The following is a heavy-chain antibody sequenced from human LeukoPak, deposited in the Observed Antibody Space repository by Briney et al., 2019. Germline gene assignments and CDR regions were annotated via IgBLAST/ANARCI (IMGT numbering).Heavy chain of an antibody. CDR3: VRERNSGWLARTYNFDC. CDR1: GFTFSSYG. J-gene: IGHJ4*02. CDR2: ISGNGGRT. V-gene: IGHV3-23*01. Sequence: GGSLRLSCAASGFTFSSYGMSWVRQAPGKGLEWVSSISGNGGRTYYADSVKGRFTISRDNSKNMLYLQMNSLRAEDTAVYYCVRERNSGWLARTYNFDCWGQGTLVTVSS. D-gene: IGHD6-19*01.